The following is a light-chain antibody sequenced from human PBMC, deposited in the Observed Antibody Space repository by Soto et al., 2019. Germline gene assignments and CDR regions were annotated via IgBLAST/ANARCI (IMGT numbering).Light chain of an antibody. Sequence: DIQMTQSPSSLSASVGDRVTITCRASQNIREYLNWYQQKPGSAPQLLISAASTLQSGVPLRFSGSGSGTDFTLTISNLQPEDVGCYICQESYTTPWTFGRGTNLEI. CDR2: AAS. CDR3: QESYTTPWT. V-gene: IGKV1-39*01. J-gene: IGKJ1*01. CDR1: QNIREY.